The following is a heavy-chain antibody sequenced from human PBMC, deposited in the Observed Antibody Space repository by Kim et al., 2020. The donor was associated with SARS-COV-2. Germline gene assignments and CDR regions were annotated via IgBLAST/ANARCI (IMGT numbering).Heavy chain of an antibody. D-gene: IGHD6-13*01. J-gene: IGHJ6*02. CDR3: ARDHGAAAYYYYYGMDV. Sequence: SQTLSLTCAISGDSVSSNSAAWNWIRQSPSRGLEWLGRTYYRSKWYNDYAVSVKSRITINPDTSKNQFSLQLNSVTPEDTAVYYCARDHGAAAYYYYYGMDVWGQGTTVTVSS. CDR2: TYYRSKWYN. CDR1: GDSVSSNSAA. V-gene: IGHV6-1*01.